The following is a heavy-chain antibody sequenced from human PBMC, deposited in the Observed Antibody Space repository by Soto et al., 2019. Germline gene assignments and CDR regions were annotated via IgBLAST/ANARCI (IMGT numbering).Heavy chain of an antibody. V-gene: IGHV3-64*01. J-gene: IGHJ6*02. CDR1: GFTFSSYA. CDR3: ARRIPFGYGMDV. Sequence: EVQLVESGGGLVQPGGSLSLSCAASGFTFSSYAMHWVRQAPGKGLEYVSAITSNGGNTDYASSVKGRFTISRDNSKNTLYLQMGSLRAEDMAVYYCARRIPFGYGMDVWGQGTTVSGSS. CDR2: ITSNGGNT. D-gene: IGHD2-21*01.